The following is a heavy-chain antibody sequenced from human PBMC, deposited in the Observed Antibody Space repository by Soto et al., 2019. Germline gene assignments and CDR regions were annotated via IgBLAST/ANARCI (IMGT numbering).Heavy chain of an antibody. Sequence: XSVKVSCKASGSTFTRYGISWVRQAPGQGLQWMGWISDXNGNKXYAQKLKGRVXXTTDTYTXXAYTELRSMRSDDTAVYHCARVKASGWLNRFDPWGQETLVTVPS. V-gene: IGHV1-18*01. CDR1: GSTFTRYG. D-gene: IGHD6-19*01. CDR3: ARVKASGWLNRFDP. J-gene: IGHJ5*02. CDR2: ISDXNGNK.